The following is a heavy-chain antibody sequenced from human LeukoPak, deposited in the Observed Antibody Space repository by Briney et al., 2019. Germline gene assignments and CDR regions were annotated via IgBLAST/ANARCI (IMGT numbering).Heavy chain of an antibody. Sequence: GGSLRLSCAASGFTFDDYCMTWVRQSPGKGLEWVSGINCNGGSTSYADYVKGRFTISRDNSKNSLYLQVNSLRAEDTALYYCARGINWIDYWGQGTLVTVSS. J-gene: IGHJ4*02. V-gene: IGHV3-20*04. D-gene: IGHD1-20*01. CDR1: GFTFDDYC. CDR2: INCNGGST. CDR3: ARGINWIDY.